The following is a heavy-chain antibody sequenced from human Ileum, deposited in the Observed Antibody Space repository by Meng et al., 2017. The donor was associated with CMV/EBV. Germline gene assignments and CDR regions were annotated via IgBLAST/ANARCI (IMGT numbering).Heavy chain of an antibody. D-gene: IGHD6-19*01. Sequence: QVHAHESGPGLVKPSQTLSLTCTGSGDSLSTGDYYWRWFRQPPGKGPEWIGYIYYSGSTLYNPSLKSPVTSSLDKSKNQFSLRLRSVTAADTAVYFCAREGGGWYFDSWGQGTLVTVSS. CDR3: AREGGGWYFDS. V-gene: IGHV4-30-4*01. CDR2: IYYSGST. CDR1: GDSLSTGDYY. J-gene: IGHJ4*02.